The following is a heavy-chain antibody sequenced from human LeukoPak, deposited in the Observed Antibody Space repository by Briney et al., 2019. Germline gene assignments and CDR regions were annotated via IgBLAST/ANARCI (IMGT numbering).Heavy chain of an antibody. V-gene: IGHV4-39*01. CDR3: ARHNPYFDY. CDR2: IYYSGST. CDR1: AGSISSSRCY. Sequence: WETLSLACTVSAGSISSSRCYWGWIRQPPGKGLEWIGSIYYSGSTYYNPSLKSRVAISVDTSKNQFSLKLSSVTAADSAVYYCARHNPYFDYWGQGTLVTVSS. J-gene: IGHJ4*02.